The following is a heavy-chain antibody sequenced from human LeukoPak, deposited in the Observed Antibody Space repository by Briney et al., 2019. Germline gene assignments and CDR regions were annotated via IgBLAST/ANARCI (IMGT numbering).Heavy chain of an antibody. J-gene: IGHJ6*03. CDR3: ARGRSLRPYYFYYYLDV. V-gene: IGHV4-34*01. D-gene: IGHD5/OR15-5a*01. CDR1: GGSFNGYY. Sequence: SETLSLTCAVYGGSFNGYYWTWIRQPPGKGLEWIGVINRSGSTNYNPSLKSRVSISVDTSKNQFFLNVSSVTAADTAVYYCARGRSLRPYYFYYYLDVWGNETTVTVS. CDR2: INRSGST.